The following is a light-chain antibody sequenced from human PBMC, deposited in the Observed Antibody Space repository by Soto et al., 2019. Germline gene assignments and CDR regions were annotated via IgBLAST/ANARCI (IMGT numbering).Light chain of an antibody. CDR3: QHYNNWVFT. CDR1: QTLSSN. CDR2: GAS. V-gene: IGKV3D-15*01. J-gene: IGKJ3*01. Sequence: EIVMTQSPATLSVSPGERATLSCRASQTLSSNLAWYQQKPGQAPRLLIYGASTRATGIPARFSGSGSGTEFTLTISSLQSEDFAVYYCQHYNNWVFTFGPGTKVDVK.